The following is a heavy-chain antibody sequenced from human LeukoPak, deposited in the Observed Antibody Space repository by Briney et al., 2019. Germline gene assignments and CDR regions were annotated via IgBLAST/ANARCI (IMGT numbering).Heavy chain of an antibody. D-gene: IGHD6-19*01. CDR2: ITSSSSYI. CDR1: GFTFSSYS. Sequence: GGSLRLSCAASGFTFSSYSMNWVRQAPGKGLEWVSSITSSSSYIYYADSVKGRFTSSRDNAKNSLYLQMNSLRAEDTAVYYCARDGSGYSSGWFDYWGQGTLVTVSS. J-gene: IGHJ4*02. V-gene: IGHV3-21*01. CDR3: ARDGSGYSSGWFDY.